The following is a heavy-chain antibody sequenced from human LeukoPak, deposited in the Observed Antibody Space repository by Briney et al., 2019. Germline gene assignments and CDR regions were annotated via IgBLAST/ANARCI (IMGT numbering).Heavy chain of an antibody. Sequence: ASVKVSCKASGDTFTSPVISWVRQTPGQGREWLGSIRAYNGNTNYAQTLQGRVTITTDTSTSTAYMEMRSPRSDDTAVYYCARMVRGVGYFDYWGQGTLVTVSS. V-gene: IGHV1-18*01. D-gene: IGHD3-10*01. CDR1: GDTFTSPV. J-gene: IGHJ4*02. CDR3: ARMVRGVGYFDY. CDR2: IRAYNGNT.